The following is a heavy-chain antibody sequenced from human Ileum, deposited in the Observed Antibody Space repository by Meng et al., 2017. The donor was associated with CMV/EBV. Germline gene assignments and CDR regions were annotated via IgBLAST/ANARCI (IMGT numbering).Heavy chain of an antibody. CDR2: IYDRKSE. CDR1: IFTFSTFG. V-gene: IGHV3-30*02. Sequence: VQFVESGGVVVQPGVSLRLSCVVSIFTFSTFGMHWVRQAPGKGLEWVAFIYDRKSELYADSVKGRFTISRDNSKNTMYLQMNSLGPEDTAVYHCAKVGFGWYSIDYWGQGTLVTVSS. D-gene: IGHD6-19*01. J-gene: IGHJ4*02. CDR3: AKVGFGWYSIDY.